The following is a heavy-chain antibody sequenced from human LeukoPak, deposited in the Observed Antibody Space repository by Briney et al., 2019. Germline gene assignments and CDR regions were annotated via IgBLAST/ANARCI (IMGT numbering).Heavy chain of an antibody. D-gene: IGHD1-26*01. CDR2: IYYSGST. CDR1: GGSISSGGYY. V-gene: IGHV4-31*03. J-gene: IGHJ4*02. CDR3: ARTPDIVGAGFDY. Sequence: PSETLSLTCTVSGGSISSGGYYWSWIRQHPGKGLEWIGYIYYSGSTYYNPSLKSRVTISVDTSKNQFSLKLSSVTAADTAVYYCARTPDIVGAGFDYWGQGTLVTVSS.